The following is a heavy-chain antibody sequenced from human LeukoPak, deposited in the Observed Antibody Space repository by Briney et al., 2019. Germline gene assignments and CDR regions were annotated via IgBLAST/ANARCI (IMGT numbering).Heavy chain of an antibody. V-gene: IGHV1-69*13. Sequence: SVKVSCKASGGTFSSYAVSWVRQAPGQGLEWMGGIIPIFGTTSYAQKFQGRVTITAEGSTTTAYMELSSLRYEDTAVYYCASIGSSAYIPFDYWGQGTLVTVSS. CDR3: ASIGSSAYIPFDY. D-gene: IGHD3-22*01. CDR1: GGTFSSYA. J-gene: IGHJ4*02. CDR2: IIPIFGTT.